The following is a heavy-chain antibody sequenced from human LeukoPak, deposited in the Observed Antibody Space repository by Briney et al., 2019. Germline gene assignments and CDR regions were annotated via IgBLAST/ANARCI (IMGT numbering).Heavy chain of an antibody. J-gene: IGHJ3*02. CDR3: ARSIAVAGNDAFDI. D-gene: IGHD6-19*01. CDR1: GGSINSYY. V-gene: IGHV4-59*01. CDR2: IYYSGST. Sequence: PSETLSLTCTVSGGSINSYYWSWIRQPPGKGLEWIGYIYYSGSTNYNPSLKSRVTISVDTSKNQFSLKLTSVTAADTAVYYCARSIAVAGNDAFDIWGRGTMVTVSS.